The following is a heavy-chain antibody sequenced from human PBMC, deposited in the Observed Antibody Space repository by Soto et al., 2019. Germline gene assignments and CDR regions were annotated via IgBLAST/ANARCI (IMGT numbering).Heavy chain of an antibody. V-gene: IGHV3-30*03. CDR1: GFTFSGYG. J-gene: IGHJ6*02. CDR2: ISNDARNK. CDR3: AIRRRDYYYYYGMDV. Sequence: QVQLVESGGGVVQPGRSLRLSCAASGFTFSGYGMHWVRQAPGKGLEWVAVISNDARNKYYADSVKGRFDICRDDSRNTLYLQMNRLSAEETAVYYCAIRRRDYYYYYGMDVWGQGTTVTVSS.